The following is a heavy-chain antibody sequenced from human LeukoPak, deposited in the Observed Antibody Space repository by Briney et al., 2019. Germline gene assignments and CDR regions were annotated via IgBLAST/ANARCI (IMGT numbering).Heavy chain of an antibody. D-gene: IGHD3-9*01. CDR1: GFTFSSHG. CDR3: ARAALYDILTGVYYYYGMDV. CDR2: IWNDGSNK. J-gene: IGHJ6*02. Sequence: GGSLRLSCAASGFTFSSHGMHWVRQAPGKGLEWVAVIWNDGSNKYYADSVQGRFTISRDNSKNTLYLQMNSLRAEDTAVYYCARAALYDILTGVYYYYGMDVWGQGTTVTVSS. V-gene: IGHV3-33*01.